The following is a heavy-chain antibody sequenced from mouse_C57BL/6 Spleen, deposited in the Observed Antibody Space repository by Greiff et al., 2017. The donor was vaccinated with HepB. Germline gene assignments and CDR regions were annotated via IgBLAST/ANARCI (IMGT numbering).Heavy chain of an antibody. CDR1: GYTFTSYW. Sequence: QVQLQQPGAELVKPGASVKLSCKASGYTFTSYWMHWVKQRPGRGLEWIGRIDPNSGGTKYNEKFKSKATLTVDKPSSTAYMQLSSLTSEDSAVYYCAREVITTVVEDYAMDYWGQGTSVTVSS. CDR2: IDPNSGGT. V-gene: IGHV1-72*01. J-gene: IGHJ4*01. CDR3: AREVITTVVEDYAMDY. D-gene: IGHD1-1*01.